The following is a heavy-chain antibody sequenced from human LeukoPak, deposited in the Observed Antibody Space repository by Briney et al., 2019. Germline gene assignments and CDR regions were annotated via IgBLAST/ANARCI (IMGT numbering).Heavy chain of an antibody. D-gene: IGHD5-18*01. V-gene: IGHV1-69*04. CDR1: GGTFSSYV. Sequence: SVKVSCKASGGTFSSYVFGWVRQAPGQGLEWMGRSIPILGMAIYAQRFQGRVTITADKSTSTAYMELSSLRSEDTAVYFCARLNSYDMGYFDYWGQGTLVTVSS. CDR3: ARLNSYDMGYFDY. J-gene: IGHJ4*02. CDR2: SIPILGMA.